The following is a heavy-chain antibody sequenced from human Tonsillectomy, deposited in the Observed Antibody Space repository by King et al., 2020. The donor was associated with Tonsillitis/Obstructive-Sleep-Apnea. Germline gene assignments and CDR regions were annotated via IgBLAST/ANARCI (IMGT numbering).Heavy chain of an antibody. D-gene: IGHD6-19*01. CDR3: ARRKAGNDAFDI. CDR1: GFTSSDHY. J-gene: IGHJ3*02. CDR2: TRDKTYSYAT. Sequence: EVQLVESGGGLVQPGGSLRLSCAASGFTSSDHYMDWVRQAPGKGLEWVGRTRDKTYSYATEYAASVKGRFTIPRDDSKNSLYLQMNSLKTEDTAVYYCARRKAGNDAFDIWGQGTMVTVSS. V-gene: IGHV3-72*01.